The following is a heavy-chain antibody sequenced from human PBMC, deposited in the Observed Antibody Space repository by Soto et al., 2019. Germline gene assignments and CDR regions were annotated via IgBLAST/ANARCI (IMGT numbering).Heavy chain of an antibody. CDR2: ISYDGSNK. Sequence: QVQLVESGGGVVQPGRSLRLSCAASGFTFSSYGMHWDRQAPGKGLEWVAVISYDGSNKYYADSVKGRFTISRDNSKNTLYLQMNSLRAEDTAVYYCAKDGIALGDYWGQGTLVTVSS. D-gene: IGHD6-19*01. J-gene: IGHJ4*02. CDR3: AKDGIALGDY. V-gene: IGHV3-30*18. CDR1: GFTFSSYG.